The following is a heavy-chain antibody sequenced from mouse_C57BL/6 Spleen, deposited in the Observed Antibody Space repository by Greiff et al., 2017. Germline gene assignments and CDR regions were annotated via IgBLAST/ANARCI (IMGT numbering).Heavy chain of an antibody. CDR3: ARVADYYGSSYGRVDY. Sequence: EVKLQESGPGLVKPSQSLSLTCSVTGYSITSGYYWNWIRQFPGNKLEWMGYISYDGSNNYNPSLKNRISITRDTSKNQFFLKLNSVTTEDTATYYCARVADYYGSSYGRVDYWGQGTTLTVSS. CDR2: ISYDGSN. CDR1: GYSITSGYY. J-gene: IGHJ2*01. D-gene: IGHD1-1*01. V-gene: IGHV3-6*01.